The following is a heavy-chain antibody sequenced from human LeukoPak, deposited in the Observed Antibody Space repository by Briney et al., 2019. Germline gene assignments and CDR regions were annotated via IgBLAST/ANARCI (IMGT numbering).Heavy chain of an antibody. CDR1: GFTFSSYA. CDR2: ISYDGSNK. D-gene: IGHD4-17*01. J-gene: IGHJ6*02. CDR3: ARDLGGPTVTNYYYGMDV. V-gene: IGHV3-30*04. Sequence: GGSPRLSCAASGFTFSSYAMHWVRQAPGKGLEWVAVISYDGSNKYYADSVKGRFTISRDNSKNTLYLQMNSLRAEDTAVYYCARDLGGPTVTNYYYGMDVWGQGTLVTVSS.